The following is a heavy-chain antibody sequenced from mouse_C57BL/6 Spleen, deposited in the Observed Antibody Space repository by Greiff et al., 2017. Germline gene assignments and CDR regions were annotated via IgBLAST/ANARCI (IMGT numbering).Heavy chain of an antibody. CDR2: INPNYGTT. CDR3: ARAYYDHRNAMDY. D-gene: IGHD2-10*01. Sequence: EVQLQESGPELVKPGASVKISCKASGYSFTDYNMNWVKQSHGKSLEWIGVINPNYGTTSSNQKFKGKATLTVDQSSITAYMQLNSLTSEDSAIYYGARAYYDHRNAMDYWGQGTSVTVSA. V-gene: IGHV1-39*01. CDR1: GYSFTDYN. J-gene: IGHJ4*01.